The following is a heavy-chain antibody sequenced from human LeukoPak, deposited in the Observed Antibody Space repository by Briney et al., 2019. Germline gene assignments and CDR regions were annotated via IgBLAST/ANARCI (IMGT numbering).Heavy chain of an antibody. Sequence: GVSLRLSCAASGFIFSDYSVNWVRQAPGKGLEWIAYISVSGSTIYYADSVRGRFAISRDNAKSSLYLQMNSLRADDTAVYFCARDVKPLHGGWNYFAYWGQGTLVTVSS. CDR3: ARDVKPLHGGWNYFAY. CDR1: GFIFSDYS. CDR2: ISVSGSTI. J-gene: IGHJ4*02. D-gene: IGHD2-8*01. V-gene: IGHV3-48*04.